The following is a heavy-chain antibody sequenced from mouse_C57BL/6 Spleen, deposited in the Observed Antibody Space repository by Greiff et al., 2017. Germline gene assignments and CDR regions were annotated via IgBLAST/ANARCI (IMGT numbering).Heavy chain of an antibody. Sequence: QVQLQQSGPELVKPGASVKISCKASGYAFSSSWMNWVKQRPGKGLEWIGRIYPGDGDTNYNGKFKGKATLTADKSSSTAYMQLSSLTSEDSAVYFCAREGDYYGSSSFYYFDYWGQGTTLTVSS. CDR1: GYAFSSSW. CDR2: IYPGDGDT. V-gene: IGHV1-82*01. J-gene: IGHJ2*01. CDR3: AREGDYYGSSSFYYFDY. D-gene: IGHD1-1*01.